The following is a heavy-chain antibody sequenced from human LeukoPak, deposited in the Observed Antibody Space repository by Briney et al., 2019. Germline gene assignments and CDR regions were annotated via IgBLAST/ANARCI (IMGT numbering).Heavy chain of an antibody. CDR3: ARHESASSSWAGDWFDP. Sequence: SETLSLTCTVSGGSISSSSYYWGWIRQPPGKGLEWIGSIYYSGSTYYNPSLKSRVTISVDTSKNQFSLKLNSVTAADTAVYYCARHESASSSWAGDWFDPWGQGTLVTVFS. CDR2: IYYSGST. D-gene: IGHD6-13*01. V-gene: IGHV4-39*01. J-gene: IGHJ5*02. CDR1: GGSISSSSYY.